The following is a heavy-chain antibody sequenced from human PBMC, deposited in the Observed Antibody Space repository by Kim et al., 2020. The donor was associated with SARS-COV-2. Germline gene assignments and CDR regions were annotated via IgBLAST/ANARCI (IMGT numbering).Heavy chain of an antibody. CDR3: ARAPVAGVKYYGMDV. V-gene: IGHV4-4*02. CDR1: GGSISSSNW. CDR2: IYHSGST. D-gene: IGHD6-19*01. J-gene: IGHJ6*02. Sequence: SETLSLTCAVSGGSISSSNWWSWVRQPPGKGLEWIGEIYHSGSTNYNPSLKSRVTISVDKSKNQFSLKLSSVTAADTAVYYCARAPVAGVKYYGMDVWGQGTTVTVSS.